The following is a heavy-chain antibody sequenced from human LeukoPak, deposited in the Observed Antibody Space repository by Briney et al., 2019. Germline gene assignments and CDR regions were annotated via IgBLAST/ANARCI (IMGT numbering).Heavy chain of an antibody. V-gene: IGHV1-2*02. D-gene: IGHD5-18*01. J-gene: IGHJ4*02. CDR1: GYTFTDYY. CDR2: INHNSGGT. Sequence: ASVKVSCKASGYTFTDYYIHWVRQAPGQGLEWMGWINHNSGGTKFAQKFQGRVIMTRDTSISTTYMEVSRPKSDDTAVYYCAREGDTAMVHFDFWGQGTLVTVSS. CDR3: AREGDTAMVHFDF.